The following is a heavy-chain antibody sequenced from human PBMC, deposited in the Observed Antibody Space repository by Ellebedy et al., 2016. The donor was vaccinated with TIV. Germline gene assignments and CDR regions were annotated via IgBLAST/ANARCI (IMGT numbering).Heavy chain of an antibody. D-gene: IGHD6-19*01. V-gene: IGHV1-69*13. CDR2: IIAIFGTT. J-gene: IGHJ4*02. CDR3: ARHIGYSNGPSEY. Sequence: SVKVSCKASGATFSGSAISWVRQAPGLGLEWIGGIIAIFGTTKYAQKFQGRVTITADQLTTTSHMELSDLRFEDTAIYYCARHIGYSNGPSEYWGQGSLVTVSS. CDR1: GATFSGSA.